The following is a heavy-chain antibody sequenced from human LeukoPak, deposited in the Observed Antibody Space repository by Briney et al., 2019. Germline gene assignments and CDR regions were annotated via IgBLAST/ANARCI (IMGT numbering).Heavy chain of an antibody. CDR2: ISSSSSYI. CDR3: ARQGSRSTYYFDY. CDR1: GFTFSSYS. Sequence: GGSLRLSCAASGFTFSSYSMNWVRQAPGKGLEWVSSISSSSSYIYYADSVKGRFTTSRDNAKNSLYLQMNSLRAEDTAVYYCARQGSRSTYYFDYWGQGTLVTVSS. J-gene: IGHJ4*02. D-gene: IGHD5/OR15-5a*01. V-gene: IGHV3-21*01.